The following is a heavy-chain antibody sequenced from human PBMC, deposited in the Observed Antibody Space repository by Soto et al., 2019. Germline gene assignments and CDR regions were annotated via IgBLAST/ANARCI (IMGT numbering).Heavy chain of an antibody. CDR1: GFTFSSYG. CDR2: ISYDGSNK. V-gene: IGHV3-30*18. J-gene: IGHJ6*02. D-gene: IGHD3-3*01. Sequence: PGGSLRLSCAASGFTFSSYGVHWVRQAPGKGLEWVAVISYDGSNKYYADSVKGRFTISRDNSKNTLYLQMNSLRAEDTAVYYCAKAPRDDFWSGYYTWVQYYYYYGMDVWGQGTTVTVSS. CDR3: AKAPRDDFWSGYYTWVQYYYYYGMDV.